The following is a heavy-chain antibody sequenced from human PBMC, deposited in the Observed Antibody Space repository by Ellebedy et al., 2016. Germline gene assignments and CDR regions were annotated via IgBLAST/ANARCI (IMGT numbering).Heavy chain of an antibody. CDR3: ARGWGGYGGYDTSDFDY. D-gene: IGHD5-12*01. CDR1: GYTVTGYY. CDR2: VAPNNGAT. V-gene: IGHV1-2*02. J-gene: IGHJ4*02. Sequence: ASVKVSXXASGYTVTGYYLHWVRQAPEQGLEWMGWVAPNNGATRYAQKFQGRVTMTRDTSLTTVYMEMSRLRSDDTAVYYCARGWGGYGGYDTSDFDYWGQGTLVTVSS.